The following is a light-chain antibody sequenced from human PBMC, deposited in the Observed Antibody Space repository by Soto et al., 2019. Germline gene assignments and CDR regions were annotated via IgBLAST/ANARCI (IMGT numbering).Light chain of an antibody. CDR2: DVS. V-gene: IGLV2-14*01. J-gene: IGLJ2*01. Sequence: QSVLTQPASVSGSPGQSITISCTGTSSDVGGYNSVSWYQQHPGKAPKAMIYDVSNRPSGVSNRFSGSKSGNTASLTISGLQAEDEADYYCGSYTSSSTLVFGGGTKLTVL. CDR3: GSYTSSSTLV. CDR1: SSDVGGYNS.